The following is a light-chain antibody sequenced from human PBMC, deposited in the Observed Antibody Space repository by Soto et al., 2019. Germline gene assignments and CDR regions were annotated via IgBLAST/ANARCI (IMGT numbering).Light chain of an antibody. Sequence: EIVLTQSPATLSLSPGERATLSCRASQSVRNYLAWYQQKPGQSPRLLIYDTSNRATDVPARFSGSGSGTDFTLTISSLEPEDFAFYFCQQRSNWPLTFGPGTKVDIK. J-gene: IGKJ3*01. CDR1: QSVRNY. CDR3: QQRSNWPLT. CDR2: DTS. V-gene: IGKV3-11*01.